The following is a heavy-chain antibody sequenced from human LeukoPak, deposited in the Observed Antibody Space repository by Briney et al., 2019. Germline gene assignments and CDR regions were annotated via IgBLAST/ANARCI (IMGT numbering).Heavy chain of an antibody. V-gene: IGHV4-38-2*02. Sequence: SETLSLTCTVSGYSISSGYYWGWIRQPPGKGLEWIGEINHSGSTNYNPSLKSRVTISVDTSKNQFSLKLSSVTAADTAVYYCAGEQQPPCIDIWGQGTMVTVSS. CDR2: INHSGST. CDR1: GYSISSGYY. CDR3: AGEQQPPCIDI. D-gene: IGHD6-13*01. J-gene: IGHJ3*02.